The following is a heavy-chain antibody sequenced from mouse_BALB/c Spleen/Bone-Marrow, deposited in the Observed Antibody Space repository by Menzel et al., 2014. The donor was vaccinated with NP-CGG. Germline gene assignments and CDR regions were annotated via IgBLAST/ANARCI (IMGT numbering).Heavy chain of an antibody. CDR1: GYTFTRYW. CDR2: INPSTGDT. CDR3: ARGNYEAMDS. D-gene: IGHD2-1*01. J-gene: IGHJ4*01. Sequence: QVQLKQSGAELAKPGASVKMSCKASGYTFTRYWMHWVKQRPGRGLEWIGYINPSTGDTEYNQKFKDKATLTADMSSSTAYMQLSSLTSEDSAVYYCARGNYEAMDSWGQGTSVTVSS. V-gene: IGHV1-7*01.